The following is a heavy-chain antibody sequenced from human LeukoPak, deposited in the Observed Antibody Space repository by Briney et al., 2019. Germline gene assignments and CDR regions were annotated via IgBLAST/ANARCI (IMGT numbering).Heavy chain of an antibody. CDR1: GFTFSSYA. CDR3: ARYWLQWLLEGTDY. J-gene: IGHJ4*02. V-gene: IGHV3-30*04. Sequence: PGGSLRLSCAASGFTFSSYAMHWVRQAPGKGLEWVAVISYDGSNKYYADSVKGRFTISRDNSKNTLYLQMSSPRAEDTAVYYSARYWLQWLLEGTDYWGQGTLVTVSS. D-gene: IGHD3-3*01. CDR2: ISYDGSNK.